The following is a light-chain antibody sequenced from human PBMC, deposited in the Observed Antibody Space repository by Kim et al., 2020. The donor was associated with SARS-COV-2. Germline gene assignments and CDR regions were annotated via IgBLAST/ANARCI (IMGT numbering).Light chain of an antibody. CDR2: AVS. CDR3: QQTCRAPSA. Sequence: DIQMTQSPSSLSASVGDSVTISCRASQGITRYLNWYQQKPGEAPKLLIYAVSSLHAGVPARFRGGGSDTEFTLTITSLQPEDFATYFWQQTCRAPSAFGGGTKVDIK. CDR1: QGITRY. J-gene: IGKJ4*01. V-gene: IGKV1-39*01.